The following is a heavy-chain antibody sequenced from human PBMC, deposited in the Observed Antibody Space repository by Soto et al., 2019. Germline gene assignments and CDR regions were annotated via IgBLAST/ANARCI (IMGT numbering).Heavy chain of an antibody. CDR2: MNPNSGNT. Sequence: QVQLVQSRGEVKKPGASVKVSCKASGYTFTSYDINWVRQATGQGLEWMGWMNPNSGNTGYAQKFQGRVTMTRNTSISTAYMELSSLRSEDTAVYYCARSAQEGNWFDPWGQGTLVTVSS. D-gene: IGHD6-25*01. CDR3: ARSAQEGNWFDP. J-gene: IGHJ5*02. CDR1: GYTFTSYD. V-gene: IGHV1-8*01.